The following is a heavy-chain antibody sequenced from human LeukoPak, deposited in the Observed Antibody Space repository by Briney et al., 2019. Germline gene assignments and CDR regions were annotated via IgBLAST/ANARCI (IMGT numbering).Heavy chain of an antibody. J-gene: IGHJ4*02. Sequence: QSGGSLRLSCAASGFTFSSYAMHWVRQAPGKGLEWVAVISYDGSNKYYADSVKGRFTISRDNSKNTLYLQMNSLRAEDTAVYYCARVPDTAMVTPHFDYWGQGTLVTVSS. V-gene: IGHV3-30*04. D-gene: IGHD5-18*01. CDR1: GFTFSSYA. CDR2: ISYDGSNK. CDR3: ARVPDTAMVTPHFDY.